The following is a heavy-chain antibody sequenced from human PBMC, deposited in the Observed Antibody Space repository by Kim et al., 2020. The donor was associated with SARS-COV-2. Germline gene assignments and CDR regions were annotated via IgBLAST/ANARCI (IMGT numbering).Heavy chain of an antibody. CDR3: ARDPYGGDLFYYYYGMDV. V-gene: IGHV6-1*01. CDR1: GDSVSSNSAA. J-gene: IGHJ6*02. CDR2: TYYRSKWDN. Sequence: SQTLSLTCAISGDSVSSNSAAWNWIRESPSRGLEWLGRTYYRSKWDNDYAESVKSRITIKADTSKNQFSLQLNSVTPEDTAVYYCARDPYGGDLFYYYYGMDVWGQGTTVTVSS. D-gene: IGHD2-21*01.